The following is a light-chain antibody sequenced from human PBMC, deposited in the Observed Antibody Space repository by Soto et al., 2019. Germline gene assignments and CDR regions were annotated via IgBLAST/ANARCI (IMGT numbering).Light chain of an antibody. J-gene: IGKJ5*01. CDR3: QHYSMLPT. CDR2: GAS. CDR1: QSVGSN. Sequence: EIVMTQSPATLSVSPGERATLSCRASQSVGSNLAWYQHKIGHTPRLLIYGASIRANGITPRFSGSGSVTEFTLTISSLQSGDFVVSYCQHYSMLPTFGQGNRLEIK. V-gene: IGKV3-15*01.